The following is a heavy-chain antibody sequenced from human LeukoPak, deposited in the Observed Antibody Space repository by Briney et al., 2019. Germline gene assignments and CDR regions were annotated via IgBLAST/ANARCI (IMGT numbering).Heavy chain of an antibody. J-gene: IGHJ4*02. CDR3: AKPYSSSWYYFDY. V-gene: IGHV3-30*18. D-gene: IGHD6-13*01. CDR2: ISYDGSKK. Sequence: PGGSLRLSCAASGFTFSSYGMHWVRQAPGKGLEWVAVISYDGSKKYYADSVKGRFTISRDNSKNTLYLQMNSLRAEDTAVYYCAKPYSSSWYYFDYWGQGTLVTVFS. CDR1: GFTFSSYG.